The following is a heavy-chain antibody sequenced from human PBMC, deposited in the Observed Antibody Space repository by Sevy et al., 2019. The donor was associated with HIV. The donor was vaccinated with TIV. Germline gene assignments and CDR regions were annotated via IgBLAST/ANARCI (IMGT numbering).Heavy chain of an antibody. J-gene: IGHJ5*02. Sequence: ASVKVSCKASGGTFSSYGITWVRQAPGQGLEWMGEIIPIFGSANYGLTYQGRVTMTADQSTSTAYMELSSLRPDDTAVYYCARGGGLSPHHWLDPWGQGTLVTVSS. D-gene: IGHD3-16*01. CDR3: ARGGGLSPHHWLDP. CDR2: IIPIFGSA. CDR1: GGTFSSYG. V-gene: IGHV1-69*13.